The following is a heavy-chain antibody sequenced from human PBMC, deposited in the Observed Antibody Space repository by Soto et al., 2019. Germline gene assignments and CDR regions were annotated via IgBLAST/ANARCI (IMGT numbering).Heavy chain of an antibody. CDR1: GGSLSSYY. CDR2: IFYSGST. Sequence: SETLSLTCTVSGGSLSSYYWSWIRQPPGKRLEWIGYIFYSGSTNYNPSLKSRVTISVDTSKNQFSLKLSSVTAADTAGYYCARRYGGAFDFWGQGTMVTVSS. J-gene: IGHJ3*01. CDR3: ARRYGGAFDF. D-gene: IGHD3-10*01. V-gene: IGHV4-59*08.